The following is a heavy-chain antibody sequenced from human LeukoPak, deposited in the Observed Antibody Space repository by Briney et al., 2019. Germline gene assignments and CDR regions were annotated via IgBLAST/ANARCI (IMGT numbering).Heavy chain of an antibody. CDR3: ARTTSSTSFNFDY. J-gene: IGHJ4*02. D-gene: IGHD2-2*01. Sequence: SGPALVKPTPTLTLTCTFSGFSLSTSGVCVSWIRQPPGKALEWLARIDWDDDKYYSTSLKTRLTISKDTSKNQVVLTMTNMDPEDTATYYCARTTSSTSFNFDYWGQGTLVTVSS. V-gene: IGHV2-70*11. CDR1: GFSLSTSGVC. CDR2: IDWDDDK.